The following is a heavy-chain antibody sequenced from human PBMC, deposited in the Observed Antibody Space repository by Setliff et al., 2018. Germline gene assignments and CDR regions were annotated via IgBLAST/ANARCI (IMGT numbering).Heavy chain of an antibody. J-gene: IGHJ3*02. CDR3: ARDYTYYDFCSGPSSDAFDI. Sequence: AASLRPPCAASGFTFSSYGMNWFSQTPGEGLERCSSISSSSSNTYYADSVKGRFTISRDNAKDSLYLQMNSLRAEDTAVYYCARDYTYYDFCSGPSSDAFDIWGQGTMVTVSS. CDR2: ISSSSSNT. V-gene: IGHV3-21*04. D-gene: IGHD3-3*01. CDR1: GFTFSSYG.